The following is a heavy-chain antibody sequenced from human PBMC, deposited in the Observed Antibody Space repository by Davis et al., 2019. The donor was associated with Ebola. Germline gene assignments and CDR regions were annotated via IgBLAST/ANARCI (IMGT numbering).Heavy chain of an antibody. D-gene: IGHD3-16*01. CDR2: INGDGSRT. CDR1: GVTFSSHW. Sequence: HTGGSLRLSCAASGVTFSSHWMHWVRQAPGKGLVWVSRINGDGSRTSYADSVKGRFTISRDNAKNTLYLQMNSLRAEDTAVYYCTRDFDWDGGYWGQGTLVTVSP. J-gene: IGHJ4*02. V-gene: IGHV3-74*01. CDR3: TRDFDWDGGY.